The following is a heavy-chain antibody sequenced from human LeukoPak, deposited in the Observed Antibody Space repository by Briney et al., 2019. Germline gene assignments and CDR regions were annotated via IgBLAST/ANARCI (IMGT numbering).Heavy chain of an antibody. V-gene: IGHV3-48*01. CDR1: GFTFSSYS. Sequence: GGSLRLSCAASGFTFSSYSMNWVRQAPGKGLEWISYISGHSSTIYFADSVKGRFTISRDNARNSLYLQMNSLRAEDTAVYYCXXDFNYGGNFDYWGQGTLVTVSS. J-gene: IGHJ4*02. D-gene: IGHD4-23*01. CDR3: XXDFNYGGNFDY. CDR2: ISGHSSTI.